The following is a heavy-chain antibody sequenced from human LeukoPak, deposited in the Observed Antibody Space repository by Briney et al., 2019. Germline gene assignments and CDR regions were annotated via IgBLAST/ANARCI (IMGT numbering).Heavy chain of an antibody. CDR1: GGSISSYY. CDR3: ARARGVITGYFDY. V-gene: IGHV4-59*01. D-gene: IGHD3-10*01. J-gene: IGHJ4*02. Sequence: PSETLSLTCTVSGGSISSYYWSWIRQPPGKGLEWIGYIYYSGSTNYNPSLKSRVTISVDTSKNQFSLKLSSVTAADTAVYYCARARGVITGYFDYWGQGTLVTVSS. CDR2: IYYSGST.